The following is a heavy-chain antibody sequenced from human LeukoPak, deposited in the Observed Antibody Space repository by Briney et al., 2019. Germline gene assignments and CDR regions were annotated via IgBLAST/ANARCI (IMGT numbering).Heavy chain of an antibody. CDR2: ISYSGAT. Sequence: SETLSLTCTVSGGSLRSNDYYWGFIRQPPGKGLEWIGSISYSGATYHNPSLKSRVTSSVDTSKNQFSLKLSSVTAADTAVYYCARDGEVLSSSWFWFDPWGQGTLVTVSS. V-gene: IGHV4-39*07. D-gene: IGHD6-13*01. CDR3: ARDGEVLSSSWFWFDP. J-gene: IGHJ5*02. CDR1: GGSLRSNDYY.